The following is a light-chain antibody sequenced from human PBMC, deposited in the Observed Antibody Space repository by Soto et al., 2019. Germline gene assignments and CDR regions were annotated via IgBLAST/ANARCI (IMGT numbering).Light chain of an antibody. CDR3: SSYTSSSTRV. V-gene: IGLV2-14*01. CDR1: SSDVGGYNY. J-gene: IGLJ1*01. CDR2: EVS. Sequence: QSVLTQPASVSGSPGQSITISCTGTSSDVGGYNYVSWYQQHPGKAPKLMISEVSNRPSGVSNRFSGSKSGNTASLTISGLQAEDEADYYCSSYTSSSTRVFRTGTKVTVL.